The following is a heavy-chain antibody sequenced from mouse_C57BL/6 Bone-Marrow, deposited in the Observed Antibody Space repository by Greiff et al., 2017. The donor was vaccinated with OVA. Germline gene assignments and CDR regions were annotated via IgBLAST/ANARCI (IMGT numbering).Heavy chain of an antibody. CDR3: AKNGPRHDAMDY. V-gene: IGHV2-4*01. D-gene: IGHD3-2*01. Sequence: QVQLKESGPGLVQPSQSLSITCTVSGFSLTSYGVHWVRQPPGKGLEWLGVIWSGGSTDYNAAFISRLSISKDNSNSQVFFKMNSLQADDTAIYYCAKNGPRHDAMDYWGQGTSVTVSS. CDR2: IWSGGST. CDR1: GFSLTSYG. J-gene: IGHJ4*01.